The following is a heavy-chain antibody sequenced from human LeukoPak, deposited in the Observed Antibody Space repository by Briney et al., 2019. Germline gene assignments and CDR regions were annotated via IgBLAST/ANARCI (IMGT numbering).Heavy chain of an antibody. CDR3: AKDIISTLGGTQYYYYYYGMDV. J-gene: IGHJ6*02. V-gene: IGHV3-30*18. CDR1: GFTFSSYG. CDR2: ISYDGSNK. Sequence: GGSLRLSCAASGFTFSSYGMHWVRQAPGKGLEWVAVISYDGSNKYYADSVKGRFTISRDNSKNTLYLRMNSLRAEDTAVYYCAKDIISTLGGTQYYYYYYGMDVWGQGTTVTVSS. D-gene: IGHD5/OR15-5a*01.